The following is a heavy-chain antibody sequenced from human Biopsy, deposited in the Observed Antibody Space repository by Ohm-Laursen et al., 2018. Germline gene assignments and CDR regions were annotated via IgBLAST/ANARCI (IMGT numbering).Heavy chain of an antibody. V-gene: IGHV4-34*01. J-gene: IGHJ6*02. CDR3: ARVPLPGIGAAYQGRFLYGMDV. Sequence: SDTLSLTCVVYGGSSNGYFWSWIRQPPGKGLEWIGDITQSGSTNYSPSLKRRVTISVDTAKKQFFLSLRSVAAADTAVYYGARVPLPGIGAAYQGRFLYGMDVWGQGTTVSVSS. D-gene: IGHD6-13*01. CDR1: GGSSNGYF. CDR2: ITQSGST.